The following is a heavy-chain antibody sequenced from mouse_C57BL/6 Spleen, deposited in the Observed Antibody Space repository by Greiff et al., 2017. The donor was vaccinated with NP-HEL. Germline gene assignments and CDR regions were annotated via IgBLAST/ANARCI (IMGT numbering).Heavy chain of an antibody. CDR2: INPGSGGT. V-gene: IGHV1-54*01. CDR3: ARGGDWFAY. CDR1: GYAFTNYL. J-gene: IGHJ3*01. Sequence: VQLQQSGAELVRPGTSVKVSCKASGYAFTNYLIEWVKQRPGQGLEWIGVINPGSGGTNYNEKFKGKAKLTADKSSSTAYMQLSSLTSEDSAVYFCARGGDWFAYWGQGTLVTVSA.